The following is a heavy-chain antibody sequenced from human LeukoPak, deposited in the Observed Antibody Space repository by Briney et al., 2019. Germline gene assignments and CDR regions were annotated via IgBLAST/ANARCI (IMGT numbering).Heavy chain of an antibody. CDR2: ISWDGGST. Sequence: GGSLILSCAASGFTFDDYAMHWVRQAPGEGLEWVSLISWDGGSTYYADSVKGRFTISRDNSKNSLYLQMNSLRAEDTALYYCAKDRGIGWELHYWGQGPLVTVSS. CDR3: AKDRGIGWELHY. CDR1: GFTFDDYA. J-gene: IGHJ4*02. D-gene: IGHD1-26*01. V-gene: IGHV3-43D*03.